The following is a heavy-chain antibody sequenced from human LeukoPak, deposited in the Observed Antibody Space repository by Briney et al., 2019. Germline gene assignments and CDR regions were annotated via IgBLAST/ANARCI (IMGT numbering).Heavy chain of an antibody. V-gene: IGHV3-30-3*01. CDR3: ARDGAYYYGSGGQTYPGIDY. CDR1: GFTFSSYA. J-gene: IGHJ4*02. D-gene: IGHD3-10*01. Sequence: GRSLRLSCAASGFTFSSYAMHWVRQAPGKGLEWVAVISYDGSNKYYADSVKGRFTISRDNSKNTLYLQMNSLRAEDTAVYYCARDGAYYYGSGGQTYPGIDYWGQGTLVTVSS. CDR2: ISYDGSNK.